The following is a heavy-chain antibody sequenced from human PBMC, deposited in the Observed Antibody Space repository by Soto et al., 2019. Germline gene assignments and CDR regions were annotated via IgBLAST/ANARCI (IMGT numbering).Heavy chain of an antibody. Sequence: SVKVSCKASGGTFSSYTISWVRQAPGQGFEWLGRIIPILGIANYAQKFQGRVTITADKSTSTAYMELSSLRSEDTAFYYCARDAEKYYYDSSGSTAWGQGTLVTVSS. CDR1: GGTFSSYT. V-gene: IGHV1-69*04. J-gene: IGHJ5*02. CDR3: ARDAEKYYYDSSGSTA. D-gene: IGHD3-22*01. CDR2: IIPILGIA.